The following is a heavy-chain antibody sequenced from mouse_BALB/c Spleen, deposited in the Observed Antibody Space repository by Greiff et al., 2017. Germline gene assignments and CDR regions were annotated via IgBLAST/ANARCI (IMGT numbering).Heavy chain of an antibody. CDR2: IRFESSNYAT. CDR1: GFTFSNYW. J-gene: IGHJ2*01. CDR3: SLDYFDY. Sequence: EVKVEESGGGLVQPGGSLKLSCVASGFTFSNYWMNWVRQAPEKGLEWVADIRFESSNYATHYAESVKWRFTISRADCKSSVYLQINNSRAEDTGRYYCSLDYFDYWGQGTTLTVSS. V-gene: IGHV6-6*02.